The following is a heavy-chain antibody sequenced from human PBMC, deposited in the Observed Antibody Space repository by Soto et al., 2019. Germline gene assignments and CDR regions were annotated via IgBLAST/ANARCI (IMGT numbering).Heavy chain of an antibody. J-gene: IGHJ5*01. Sequence: EVQLLESGGGLVQPGGSLRLSCAASGFAFSSYAMTWVHQAPGKWLEWVSALSGSGGTTSSAQSVRGRFTIARDNSKNTLYLKMNGLSPEDSAIYYCAKFIVGTGGSSGWPWFLDSWGQGTLVTVSS. CDR1: GFAFSSYA. CDR3: AKFIVGTGGSSGWPWFLDS. CDR2: LSGSGGTT. D-gene: IGHD6-25*01. V-gene: IGHV3-23*01.